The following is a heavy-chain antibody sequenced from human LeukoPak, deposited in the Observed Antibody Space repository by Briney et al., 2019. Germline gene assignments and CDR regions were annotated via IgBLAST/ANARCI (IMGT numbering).Heavy chain of an antibody. D-gene: IGHD3-10*01. V-gene: IGHV3-23*01. CDR1: GFTFSSYG. Sequence: AGGTLRLSCAASGFTFSSYGMSWVRQAPGKGLEWVSAISGSGGSTYYADSVKGRFTISRDNSKNTLYLQMNSLKTEDTAVYYCTTSDGSGSRQKNDYWGQGTLVTVSS. CDR3: TTSDGSGSRQKNDY. J-gene: IGHJ4*02. CDR2: ISGSGGST.